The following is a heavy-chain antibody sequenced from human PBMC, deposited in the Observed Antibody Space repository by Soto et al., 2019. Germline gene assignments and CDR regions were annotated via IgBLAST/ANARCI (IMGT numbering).Heavy chain of an antibody. D-gene: IGHD2-8*02. CDR3: AKDWSYFDY. V-gene: IGHV1-69*13. J-gene: IGHJ4*02. CDR1: GGTFSSYA. Sequence: SVKVSCKASGGTFSSYAISWVRQAPGQGLEWMGGIIPIFGSVNYAQKFLGRVTTTADESTSTAYMELSSLRAEDTAVYYCAKDWSYFDYWGQGTLVTVSS. CDR2: IIPIFGSV.